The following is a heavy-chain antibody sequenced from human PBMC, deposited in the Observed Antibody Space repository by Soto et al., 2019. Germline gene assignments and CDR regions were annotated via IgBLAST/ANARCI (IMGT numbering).Heavy chain of an antibody. D-gene: IGHD2-21*02. J-gene: IGHJ4*02. CDR3: AKDRRAGGNYDFYSDF. V-gene: IGHV3-23*01. CDR1: GFTFSSYG. CDR2: SSATGAGT. Sequence: EVQLLESGGGLVQPGGSLRLSCAASGFTFSSYGMTWVRQAPGKGLEWVSFSSATGAGTYYADSVKGRFTISRDNSKNTLYLQMTSLRADDTAVYYCAKDRRAGGNYDFYSDFWGQGDLVIVSA.